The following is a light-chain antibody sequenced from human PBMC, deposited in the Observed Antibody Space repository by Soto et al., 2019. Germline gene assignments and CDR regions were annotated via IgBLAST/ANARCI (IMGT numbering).Light chain of an antibody. CDR2: DVS. CDR3: SSYTSSSTPVV. J-gene: IGLJ2*01. Sequence: QSALTRPASVSGSPGQSITISCTGTSSDVGGYNYVTWYQQHPGKAPKLLIYDVSNRPSGVSNRFSGSKSGNTASLTISGLQAEDEADYYCSSYTSSSTPVVFGGGTKVTGL. CDR1: SSDVGGYNY. V-gene: IGLV2-14*01.